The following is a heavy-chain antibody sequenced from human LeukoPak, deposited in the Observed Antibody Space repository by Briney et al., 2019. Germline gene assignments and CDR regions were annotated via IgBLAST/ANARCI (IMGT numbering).Heavy chain of an antibody. D-gene: IGHD6-6*01. CDR1: GFTFSSYI. V-gene: IGHV3-21*01. J-gene: IGHJ6*02. Sequence: GGSLRLSCAASGFTFSSYIMNWVRQAPGKGLEWVSSISSSSSYIYYADSVKGRFTISRDNAKNSLYLQMNSLRAEATAVYYCAREGYSSSGVYYGMDVWGQGITVTVSS. CDR2: ISSSSSYI. CDR3: AREGYSSSGVYYGMDV.